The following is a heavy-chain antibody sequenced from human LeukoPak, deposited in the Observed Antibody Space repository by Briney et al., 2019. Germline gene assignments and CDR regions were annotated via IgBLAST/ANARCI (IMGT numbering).Heavy chain of an antibody. J-gene: IGHJ3*02. Sequence: GGSLRLSCAASGFTFSRYWMHWVRQAPGKGLVWVSRITSDGSSTTYADSVKGRFTISRGNAKNTLYLQMNSLRAEDTAVYYCASLFLCYGCSTSSDSFNIWGQGTMLTVSS. CDR2: ITSDGSST. V-gene: IGHV3-74*01. CDR3: ASLFLCYGCSTSSDSFNI. D-gene: IGHD6-6*01. CDR1: GFTFSRYW.